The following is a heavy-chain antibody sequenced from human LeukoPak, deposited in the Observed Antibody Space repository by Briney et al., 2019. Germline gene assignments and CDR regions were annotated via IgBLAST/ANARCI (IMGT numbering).Heavy chain of an antibody. V-gene: IGHV3-23*01. CDR2: ISGSGGST. CDR1: GFTFSSYA. D-gene: IGHD2-8*01. Sequence: PGGSLRLSCAASGFTFSSYAMSWVRQAPGKGLEWVSSISGSGGSTYYADSVNGRFTISRDNFKTTLYLQMDSLRAEDTAVYYCARLKEGDAFDIWGQGTMVTVSS. J-gene: IGHJ3*02. CDR3: ARLKEGDAFDI.